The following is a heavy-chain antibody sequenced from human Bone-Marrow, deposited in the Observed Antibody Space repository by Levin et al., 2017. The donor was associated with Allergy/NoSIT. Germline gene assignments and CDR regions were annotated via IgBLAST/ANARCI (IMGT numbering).Heavy chain of an antibody. CDR1: GFIFKDVW. D-gene: IGHD3-9*01. CDR2: IKTDTEGGTT. CDR3: AAGLGLTDNDY. V-gene: IGHV3-15*01. J-gene: IGHJ4*02. Sequence: PGGSLRLSCAGSGFIFKDVWMTWVRQAPGKGLEWVGRIKTDTEGGTTDYGAFTKDRFTISRDDSRNTLYLEVNGLKTDETAVYYCAAGLGLTDNDYWGQGTLVTVSS.